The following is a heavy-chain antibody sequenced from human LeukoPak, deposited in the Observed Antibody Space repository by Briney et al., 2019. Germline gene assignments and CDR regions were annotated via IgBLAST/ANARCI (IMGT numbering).Heavy chain of an antibody. V-gene: IGHV1-69*13. CDR1: GYTFTSYG. J-gene: IGHJ6*04. D-gene: IGHD3-10*01. Sequence: SVKVSCKASGYTFTSYGISWVRQAPGQGLEWMGGIIPIFGTANYAQKFQGRVTITADESTSIAYMELSSLRSEDTAVYYCARGLLWFGDVWGKGTTVTVSS. CDR2: IIPIFGTA. CDR3: ARGLLWFGDV.